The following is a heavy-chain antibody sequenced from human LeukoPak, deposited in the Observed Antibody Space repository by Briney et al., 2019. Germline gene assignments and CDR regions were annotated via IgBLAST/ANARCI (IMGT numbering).Heavy chain of an antibody. Sequence: PGGSLRLSCAASGFTVSSNYMSWVRQAPGKGLEWISYISYNGRTIHYADSVKGRFIISRDNTKKSLYLQMNSLRVEDTAVYYCARAAGWLDPWGRGTLVTVPS. CDR2: ISYNGRTI. CDR1: GFTVSSNY. CDR3: ARAAGWLDP. J-gene: IGHJ5*01. D-gene: IGHD6-13*01. V-gene: IGHV3-11*01.